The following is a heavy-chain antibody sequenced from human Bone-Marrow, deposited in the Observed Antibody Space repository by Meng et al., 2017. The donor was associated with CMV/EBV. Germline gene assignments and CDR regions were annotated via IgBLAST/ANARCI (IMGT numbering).Heavy chain of an antibody. J-gene: IGHJ6*02. Sequence: SETLSLTCTVSGGSISSYYWSWIRQPSGKGLEWIGYIYYSGSTNYNPSLKSRVTISVDTSKNQFSLKLSSVTAADTAVYYCARVSGYDFWSGYLAYYYYGMDVWGQGTTVTVSS. D-gene: IGHD3-3*01. CDR2: IYYSGST. CDR1: GGSISSYY. V-gene: IGHV4-59*01. CDR3: ARVSGYDFWSGYLAYYYYGMDV.